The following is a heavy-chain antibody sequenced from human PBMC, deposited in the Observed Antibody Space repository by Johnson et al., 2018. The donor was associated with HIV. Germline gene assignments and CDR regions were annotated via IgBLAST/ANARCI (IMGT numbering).Heavy chain of an antibody. D-gene: IGHD3-10*01. V-gene: IGHV3-13*01. CDR2: IGTAGRT. Sequence: EVQLVESGGGLVQPGGSLRLSCAASGFTFSSYDMHWVRQATGKGLEWVSAIGTAGRTGYTDSVKGRFTIGRDNAKNTLYLQMNSLRAEDPAVDYCAKAHGFGEFMIAFEIWGQGRMVTVSS. CDR1: GFTFSSYD. CDR3: AKAHGFGEFMIAFEI. J-gene: IGHJ3*02.